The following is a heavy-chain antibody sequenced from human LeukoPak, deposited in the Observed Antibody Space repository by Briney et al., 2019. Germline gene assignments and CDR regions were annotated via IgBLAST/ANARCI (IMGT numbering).Heavy chain of an antibody. V-gene: IGHV4-34*01. CDR3: ARRRRRYYYDSSGYYAEYFQH. D-gene: IGHD3-22*01. CDR1: GGSFSGYY. CDR2: INHSGST. Sequence: SETLSLTCAVYGGSFSGYYWSWIRQPPGKGLEWIGEINHSGSTNYNPSLKSRVTISVDTSKNQFSLKLSSVTAADTAVYYCARRRRRYYYDSSGYYAEYFQHWGQGTLVTVSS. J-gene: IGHJ1*01.